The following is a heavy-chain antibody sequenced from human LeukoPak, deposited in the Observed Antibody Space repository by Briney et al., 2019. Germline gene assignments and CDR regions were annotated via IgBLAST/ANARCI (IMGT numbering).Heavy chain of an antibody. J-gene: IGHJ5*02. CDR3: ARAISSGWYFPNWFDP. D-gene: IGHD6-19*01. CDR1: GGSISSSSYY. CDR2: IYYSGST. Sequence: SETLSLTCTVSGGSISSSSYYWGWIRQPPGKGLEWIGSIYYSGSTYYNPSLKSRVTISVDTSKNQFSLKLSSVTAADMAVYYCARAISSGWYFPNWFDPWGQGTLVTVSS. V-gene: IGHV4-39*07.